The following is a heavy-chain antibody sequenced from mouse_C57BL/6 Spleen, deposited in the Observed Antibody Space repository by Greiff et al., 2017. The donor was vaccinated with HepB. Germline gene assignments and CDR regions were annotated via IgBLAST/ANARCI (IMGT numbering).Heavy chain of an antibody. CDR2: ISYSGST. V-gene: IGHV3-1*01. CDR1: GYSITSGYD. CDR3: ARWDDYDGFAY. Sequence: DVMLVESGPGMVKPSQSLSLTCTVTGYSITSGYDWHWIRHFPGNKLEWMGYISYSGSTNYNPSLKSRISITHDTSKNHFFLKLNSVTTEDTATYYCARWDDYDGFAYWGQGTLVTVSA. D-gene: IGHD2-4*01. J-gene: IGHJ3*01.